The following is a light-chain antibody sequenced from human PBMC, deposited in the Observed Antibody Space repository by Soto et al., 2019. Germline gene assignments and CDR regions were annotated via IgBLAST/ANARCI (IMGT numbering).Light chain of an antibody. V-gene: IGLV2-8*01. CDR3: SSYAGSNNLV. J-gene: IGLJ2*01. CDR1: SSDVGGYNY. CDR2: EVS. Sequence: QSALTQPPSASGSPGQSVTISCTGTSSDVGGYNYVSWYQQHPGKAPKLMIYEVSKWPSGVPDRFSGSKSGNTASLTVSGLQDEEEADYYCSSYAGSNNLVFGGGTKLTVL.